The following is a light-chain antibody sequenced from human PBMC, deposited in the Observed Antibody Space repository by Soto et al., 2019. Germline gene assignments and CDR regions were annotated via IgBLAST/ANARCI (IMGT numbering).Light chain of an antibody. J-gene: IGKJ2*01. Sequence: EKVMTQSPATLSVSPGERATLSCRASQSISTELAWYQQKPGQPPRLLIYSASTRATGVPARCTGSGSGSEFTLTISGLQSEDFAVYYCQQGHNWPLTFGQGTSLEI. V-gene: IGKV3-15*01. CDR2: SAS. CDR3: QQGHNWPLT. CDR1: QSISTE.